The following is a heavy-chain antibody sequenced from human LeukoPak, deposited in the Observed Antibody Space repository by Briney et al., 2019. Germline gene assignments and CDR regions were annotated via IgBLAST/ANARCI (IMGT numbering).Heavy chain of an antibody. D-gene: IGHD2-2*01. CDR3: ARGKYCSSTSCYDGWLGSFDP. V-gene: IGHV5-51*01. CDR1: GYSFTSYW. J-gene: IGHJ5*02. Sequence: GESLKISCKGSGYSFTSYWIGWVRQMPGKGLEWMGIIYPGDSGTRYSPSFQGQVTISADKSISTAYLQWSSLKASDTAMYYCARGKYCSSTSCYDGWLGSFDPWGQGTLVTVSS. CDR2: IYPGDSGT.